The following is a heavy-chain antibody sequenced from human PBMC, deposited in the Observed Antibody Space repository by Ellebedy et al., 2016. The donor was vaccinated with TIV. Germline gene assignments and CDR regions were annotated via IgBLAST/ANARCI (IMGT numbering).Heavy chain of an antibody. CDR2: IIPIFGTA. D-gene: IGHD2-2*01. Sequence: SVKVSCXASGYTFTGYYMHWVRQAPGQGLEWMGGIIPIFGTANYAQKFQGRVTITADESTSTAYMELSSLRAEDTAVYYCARARYPTYASTYFDYWGQGTLVTVSS. V-gene: IGHV1-69*13. CDR1: GYTFTGYY. CDR3: ARARYPTYASTYFDY. J-gene: IGHJ4*02.